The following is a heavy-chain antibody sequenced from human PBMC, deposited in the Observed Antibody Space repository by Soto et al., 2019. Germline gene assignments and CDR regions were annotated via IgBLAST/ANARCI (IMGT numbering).Heavy chain of an antibody. CDR1: GGSISSYY. V-gene: IGHV4-59*01. D-gene: IGHD3-10*01. CDR3: ARLGEYGSGSYYGRSPFWAFDY. Sequence: SETLSLTCTVSGGSISSYYWSWIRQPPGKGLEWIGYIYYSGSTNYNPSLKSRVTISVDTSKNQFSLKLSSVTAADTAVYYCARLGEYGSGSYYGRSPFWAFDYWGQGTLVTVSS. J-gene: IGHJ4*02. CDR2: IYYSGST.